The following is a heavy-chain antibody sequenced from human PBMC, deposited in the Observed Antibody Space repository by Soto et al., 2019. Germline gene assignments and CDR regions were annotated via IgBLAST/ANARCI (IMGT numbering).Heavy chain of an antibody. V-gene: IGHV1-18*01. CDR1: GYIFTRYG. Sequence: GASVKVSCTASGYIFTRYGISWVRQAPGQGLEWMGWISGHNGNTNYAQKLQDRVAMTTDTSTNTAYMELRSLRSDDTAVYYCARDRDCSGGTCYSSDGMDVWGQGTTVTVSS. CDR3: ARDRDCSGGTCYSSDGMDV. D-gene: IGHD2-15*01. J-gene: IGHJ6*02. CDR2: ISGHNGNT.